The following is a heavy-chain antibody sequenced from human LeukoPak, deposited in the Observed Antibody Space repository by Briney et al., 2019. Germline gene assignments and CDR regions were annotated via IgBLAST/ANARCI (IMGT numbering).Heavy chain of an antibody. CDR2: INHSGST. D-gene: IGHD5-24*01. CDR3: AKVEQTRDYYYYYMDV. J-gene: IGHJ6*03. Sequence: SSETLSLTCAVYAGSFSGYYWSWIRQPPGKGLEWIGEINHSGSTNYNPSRKSRVTISVDTSKNQFSLKLRSMTAADTAVYYCAKVEQTRDYYYYYMDVWGKGTTVTVSS. V-gene: IGHV4-34*01. CDR1: AGSFSGYY.